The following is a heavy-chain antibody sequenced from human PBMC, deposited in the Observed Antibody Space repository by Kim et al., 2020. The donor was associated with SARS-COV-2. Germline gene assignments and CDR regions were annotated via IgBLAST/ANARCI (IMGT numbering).Heavy chain of an antibody. J-gene: IGHJ6*02. D-gene: IGHD6-13*01. V-gene: IGHV4-31*02. Sequence: YNASLKRRASISADTSKNQFSLRLPSVTAADTPIYYCARRRSSSSFSGLDVWGQGTTVIVSS. CDR3: ARRRSSSSFSGLDV.